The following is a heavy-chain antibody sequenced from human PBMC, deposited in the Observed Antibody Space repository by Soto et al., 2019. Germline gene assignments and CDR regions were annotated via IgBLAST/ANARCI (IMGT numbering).Heavy chain of an antibody. CDR3: ARGRGAAADYFDF. CDR1: GGKFVDYD. CDR2: ISSSTSHT. D-gene: IGHD6-13*01. Sequence: GGSLRLCWGVSGGKFVDYDVSWIRQAPGKGLEWVSYISSSTSHTNYADSVKGRFTISRDNAKNSLFLQMNSLRAEDTAVYYCARGRGAAADYFDFWGQGTLVTVSS. V-gene: IGHV3-11*05. J-gene: IGHJ4*02.